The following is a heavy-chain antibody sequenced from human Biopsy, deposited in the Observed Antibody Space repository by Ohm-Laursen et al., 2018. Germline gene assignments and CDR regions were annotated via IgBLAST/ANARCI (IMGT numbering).Heavy chain of an antibody. Sequence: GATVKISCKASGGTFSSHAISWVRQAPGQGLEWMGIINPGGNSTAYTQNFQGRVTMTWDTSTTTVYMELSSLRSEDTAVYYCVLASFDYWGQGTLVTVSS. V-gene: IGHV1-46*01. CDR1: GGTFSSHA. CDR3: VLASFDY. J-gene: IGHJ4*02. CDR2: INPGGNST.